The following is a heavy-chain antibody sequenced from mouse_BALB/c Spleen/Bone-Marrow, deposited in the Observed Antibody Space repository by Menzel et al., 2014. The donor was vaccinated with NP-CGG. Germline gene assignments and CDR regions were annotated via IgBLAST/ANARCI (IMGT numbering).Heavy chain of an antibody. CDR2: IWGGGST. Sequence: VQLQQSGPGLVAPSQSLSITCTVSGFSLTGYGVNWVRQPPGKGLEWLGMIWGGGSTDYNSALKSRLSISKDNSKSQVFLKMNSLQTDDTARYYCAREGPYGNYAMDYWGQGTSVTVSS. CDR3: AREGPYGNYAMDY. CDR1: GFSLTGYG. D-gene: IGHD2-10*02. J-gene: IGHJ4*01. V-gene: IGHV2-6-7*01.